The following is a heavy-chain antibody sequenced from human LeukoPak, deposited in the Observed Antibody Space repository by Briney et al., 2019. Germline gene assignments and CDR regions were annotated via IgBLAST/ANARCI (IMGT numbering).Heavy chain of an antibody. D-gene: IGHD3-9*01. CDR3: ARDLGLTISANWFDP. Sequence: SETLSLTCAVSGYSISSGYFWVWIRQPPGKGLEWIGSIYHTGATHYNPSLRSPVTISVDTSKNQFSLEVNSVTAADTAVYYCARDLGLTISANWFDPWGQGTLVTVSS. J-gene: IGHJ5*02. CDR2: IYHTGAT. V-gene: IGHV4-38-2*02. CDR1: GYSISSGYF.